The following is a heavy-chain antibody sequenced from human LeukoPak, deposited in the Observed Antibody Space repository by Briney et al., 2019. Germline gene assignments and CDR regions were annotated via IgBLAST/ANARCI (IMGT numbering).Heavy chain of an antibody. CDR2: IRYDGSNK. CDR1: GFTFSSYA. V-gene: IGHV3-30*02. Sequence: PGGSLRLSCAASGFTFSSYAMHWVRQAPGKGLEWVAFIRYDGSNKYYADSVKGRFTISRDNSKNTLYLQMNSLRAEDTAVYYCAKGYGVVPAASGHWGQGTLVSVSS. D-gene: IGHD2-2*01. CDR3: AKGYGVVPAASGH. J-gene: IGHJ4*02.